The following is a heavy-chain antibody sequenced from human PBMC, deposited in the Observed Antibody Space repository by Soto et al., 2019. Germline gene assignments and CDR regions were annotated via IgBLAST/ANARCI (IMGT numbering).Heavy chain of an antibody. CDR1: GFTFSDYY. J-gene: IGHJ4*02. CDR3: ARDSGYDAQSDY. V-gene: IGHV3-11*06. D-gene: IGHD5-12*01. Sequence: GGSLRLSCAASGFTFSDYYMSWIRQAPGKGLEWVSYISSSSSYTNYADSVKGRFTISRDNAKNSVYLQMNSLRAEDTAVYYCARDSGYDAQSDYWGQGTLVTVSS. CDR2: ISSSSSYT.